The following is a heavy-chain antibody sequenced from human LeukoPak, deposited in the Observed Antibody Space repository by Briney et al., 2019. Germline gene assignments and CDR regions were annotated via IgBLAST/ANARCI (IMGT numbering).Heavy chain of an antibody. J-gene: IGHJ4*02. CDR2: ISSSSSYI. Sequence: KPGGSLRLSCAASGFTFSSYSMNWVRQAPGKGLKWVSSISSSSSYIYYADSVKGRFTISRDNAKNSLYLQMNSLRAEDTAVYYCARGANGSGSYWGQGTLVTVSS. D-gene: IGHD6-19*01. CDR3: ARGANGSGSY. V-gene: IGHV3-21*01. CDR1: GFTFSSYS.